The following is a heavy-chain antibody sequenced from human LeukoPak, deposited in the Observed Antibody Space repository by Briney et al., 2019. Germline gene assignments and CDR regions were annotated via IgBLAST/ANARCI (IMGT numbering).Heavy chain of an antibody. Sequence: ASVKVSCKVSGYTFTGYYMHWVRQAPGQGLEWMGWINPNSGGTNYAQKFQGRVTMTRDTSISTAYMELSRLRSDDTAVYYCARVALDCSGGSCYFTYFDYWGQGTLVTVSS. CDR3: ARVALDCSGGSCYFTYFDY. CDR1: GYTFTGYY. CDR2: INPNSGGT. D-gene: IGHD2-15*01. V-gene: IGHV1-2*02. J-gene: IGHJ4*02.